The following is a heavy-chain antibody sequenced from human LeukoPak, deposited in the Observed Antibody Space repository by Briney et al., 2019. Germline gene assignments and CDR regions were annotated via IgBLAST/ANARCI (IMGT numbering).Heavy chain of an antibody. J-gene: IGHJ4*02. CDR1: GSSFSSNW. CDR2: IYPGDSDT. Sequence: GESLKISCKGSGSSFSSNWIGWVRQMPGKGLEWMGIIYPGDSDTRYNPSFQGQFTISADKSITTAYLQWSSLKASDTAMFYCAGSTSGWRGDYWGQGTLVTVSS. CDR3: AGSTSGWRGDY. D-gene: IGHD6-19*01. V-gene: IGHV5-51*01.